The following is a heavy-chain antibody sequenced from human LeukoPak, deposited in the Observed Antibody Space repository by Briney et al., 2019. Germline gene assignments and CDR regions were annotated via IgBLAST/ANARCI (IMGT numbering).Heavy chain of an antibody. V-gene: IGHV3-33*01. Sequence: GGSLRLSCAASGFTFSSYGMHCVRQAPGKGLEWVAVIWYDGSNKYYADSVKGRFTISRDNSKNTLFLQMNSLRAEDTAVYYCARDFVAYDSSGYPPFVDYWGQGTLVTVSS. CDR2: IWYDGSNK. CDR1: GFTFSSYG. D-gene: IGHD3-22*01. CDR3: ARDFVAYDSSGYPPFVDY. J-gene: IGHJ4*02.